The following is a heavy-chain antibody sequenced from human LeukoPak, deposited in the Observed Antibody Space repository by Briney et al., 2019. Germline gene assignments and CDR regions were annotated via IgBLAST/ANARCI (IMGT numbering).Heavy chain of an antibody. CDR1: AFTFSNYW. Sequence: PGGSLRLSCAASAFTFSNYWMHWVRQTPGKGLVWVARIDSDGTTATYADSVKGRFTISRDNSKNTLYLQMNSLRAEDTAVYYCAKGGRSSSWYVTFDYWGQGTLVTVSS. CDR3: AKGGRSSSWYVTFDY. J-gene: IGHJ4*02. CDR2: IDSDGTTA. V-gene: IGHV3-74*01. D-gene: IGHD6-13*01.